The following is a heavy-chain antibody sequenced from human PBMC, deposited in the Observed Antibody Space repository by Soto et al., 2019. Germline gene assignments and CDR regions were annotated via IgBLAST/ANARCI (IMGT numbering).Heavy chain of an antibody. CDR1: GFTFSSYS. J-gene: IGHJ5*02. D-gene: IGHD4-17*01. V-gene: IGHV3-21*01. Sequence: LRLSCAASGFTFSSYSMNWVRQAPGKGLEWVSSISSSSSYIYYADSVKGRFTISRDNAKNSLYLQMNSLRAEDTAVYYCAREDYGDYNNWFDPWGQGTLVTVSS. CDR3: AREDYGDYNNWFDP. CDR2: ISSSSSYI.